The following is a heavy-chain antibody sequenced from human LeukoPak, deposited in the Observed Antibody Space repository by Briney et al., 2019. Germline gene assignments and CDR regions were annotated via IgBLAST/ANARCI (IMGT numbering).Heavy chain of an antibody. CDR1: GGSISSYY. CDR3: ERAGSGWYYYYYMDV. J-gene: IGHJ6*03. Sequence: TSETLSLTCTVSGGSISSYYWSWIRQPAGKGLEWIGRIYTSGSTNYNPSLKSRVTMSVDTSKNQFSLKLSSVTAADTAVYYCERAGSGWYYYYYMDVWGKGTTVTVSS. V-gene: IGHV4-4*07. CDR2: IYTSGST. D-gene: IGHD6-19*01.